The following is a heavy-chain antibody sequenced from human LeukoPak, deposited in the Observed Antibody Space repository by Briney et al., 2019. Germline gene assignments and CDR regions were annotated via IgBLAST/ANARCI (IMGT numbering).Heavy chain of an antibody. Sequence: SQTLSLTCTVSGGSISSANHFWSWIRQPPGKGLEWIGEINHSGSTNYNPSLKSRVTISVDTSKNQFSLKLSSVTAADTAVYYCASAHYDFWSGYFDYWGQGTLVTVSS. V-gene: IGHV4-39*07. CDR3: ASAHYDFWSGYFDY. D-gene: IGHD3-3*01. CDR1: GGSISSANHF. CDR2: INHSGST. J-gene: IGHJ4*02.